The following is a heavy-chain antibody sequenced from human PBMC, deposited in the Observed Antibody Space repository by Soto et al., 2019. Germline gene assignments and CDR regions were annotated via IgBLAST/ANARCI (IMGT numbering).Heavy chain of an antibody. J-gene: IGHJ4*02. CDR1: GFTFSSYS. V-gene: IGHV3-48*01. CDR2: ISSSSSTI. D-gene: IGHD2-15*01. CDR3: VRVDIVVDY. Sequence: GGSLRLSCAASGFTFSSYSMNWVRQAPGKGLEWVSYISSSSSTIYYADSVKGRFTISRDNAKNSLYLQMNSLRAEDTAVYYCVRVDIVVDYWGQGTLVTVSS.